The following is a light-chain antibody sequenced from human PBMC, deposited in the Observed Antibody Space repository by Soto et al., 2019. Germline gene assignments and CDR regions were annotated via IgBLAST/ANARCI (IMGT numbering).Light chain of an antibody. Sequence: QSVLTQPPSASGTPGQRVTISCSGSSSNIGSNAVSWFQQVPGTAPKLLIFTNNLRPSGVPDRFSGSKSGTSASLAISGRQSEDESDYYCAAWDASLNGPVFGGGTKLTVL. CDR1: SSNIGSNA. CDR3: AAWDASLNGPV. CDR2: TNN. V-gene: IGLV1-44*01. J-gene: IGLJ3*02.